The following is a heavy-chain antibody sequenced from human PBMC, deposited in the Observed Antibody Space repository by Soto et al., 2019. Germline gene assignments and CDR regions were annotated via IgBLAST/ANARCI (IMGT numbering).Heavy chain of an antibody. J-gene: IGHJ4*02. CDR3: AREASAVVSLDY. D-gene: IGHD6-19*01. V-gene: IGHV1-2*02. CDR2: MNPNSGDT. Sequence: QVQLLHSGAEVKKPGASVKVSCKASGYAFTAYSVHWVRQAPGQGLEWVGWMNPNSGDTIYGQKFQGRVTMTGDKSSGTAFMELTSLRYDDTAVYYCAREASAVVSLDYWGQGTLVTVSA. CDR1: GYAFTAYS.